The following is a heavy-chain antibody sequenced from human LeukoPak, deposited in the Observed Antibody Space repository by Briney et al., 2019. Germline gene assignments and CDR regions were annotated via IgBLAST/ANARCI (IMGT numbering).Heavy chain of an antibody. CDR1: NGSISSFY. J-gene: IGHJ4*02. D-gene: IGHD1-26*01. V-gene: IGHV4-4*07. Sequence: PSETLSLPCTVSNGSISSFYWNWIRQPAGKGLEWIGRIFASGRTNYKPSLKSRVTMSVDTSKNQYSLKLSSVTAADTAVYYCAREEGGIYYMGTGFDYWGQGTLVTVSS. CDR3: AREEGGIYYMGTGFDY. CDR2: IFASGRT.